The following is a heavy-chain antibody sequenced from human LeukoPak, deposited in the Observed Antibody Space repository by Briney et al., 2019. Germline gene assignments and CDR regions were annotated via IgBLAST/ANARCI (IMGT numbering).Heavy chain of an antibody. Sequence: PSETLSLTCSGSGGSIGTYYWSWLRQPPGKGLEWIGYISYIGSTIYNPSLKSRVTISVDTSKNQFSLKLSSMTAADTAVYYCARHFGSAIFGPKYFDYWGQGTLVTVSS. CDR1: GGSIGTYY. CDR2: ISYIGST. V-gene: IGHV4-59*08. D-gene: IGHD3-3*01. CDR3: ARHFGSAIFGPKYFDY. J-gene: IGHJ4*02.